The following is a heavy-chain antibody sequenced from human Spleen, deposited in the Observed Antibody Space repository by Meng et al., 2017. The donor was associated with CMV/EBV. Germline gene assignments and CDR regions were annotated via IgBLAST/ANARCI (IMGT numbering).Heavy chain of an antibody. D-gene: IGHD6-13*01. V-gene: IGHV3-7*04. CDR3: ARVAAAGRGMDV. CDR2: INQDESQK. J-gene: IGHJ6*02. Sequence: GESLKISCAASGFTFSSHWMTWVRQPPGKGLEWVANINQDESQKNYVDSVKGRFTISRDNAKNSLFLQMNSLRDEDTAVYYCARVAAAGRGMDVWGQGTTVTVSS. CDR1: GFTFSSHW.